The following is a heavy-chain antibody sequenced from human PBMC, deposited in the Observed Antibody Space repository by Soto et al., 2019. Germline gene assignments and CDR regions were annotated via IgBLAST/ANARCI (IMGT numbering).Heavy chain of an antibody. CDR1: GYTFTGYY. CDR2: INPNSGGT. Sequence: QVQLVQSGAEVMKPGASVKVSCKVSGYTFTGYYMHWVRQAPGQGLELMGWINPNSGGTNYAQKAHGWVTMTRDTSISTAYMELSRLRSDDTAVNYCARMVVVVAANTGAFDIGGQGTMVTVSS. CDR3: ARMVVVVAANTGAFDI. D-gene: IGHD2-15*01. V-gene: IGHV1-2*04. J-gene: IGHJ3*02.